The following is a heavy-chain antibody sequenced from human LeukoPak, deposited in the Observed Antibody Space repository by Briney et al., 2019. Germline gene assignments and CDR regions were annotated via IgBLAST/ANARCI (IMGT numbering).Heavy chain of an antibody. D-gene: IGHD1-1*01. CDR1: GFTFTSSA. CDR3: AAGYNWNDLAGGY. V-gene: IGHV1-58*01. CDR2: IVVGSGNT. Sequence: GASVKVSCKASGFTFTSSAVQWVRQARGQRLEWIGWIVVGSGNTNYAQKFQERVTITRDMSTSTAYMEPSSLRSEDTAVYYCAAGYNWNDLAGGYWGQGTLVTVSS. J-gene: IGHJ4*02.